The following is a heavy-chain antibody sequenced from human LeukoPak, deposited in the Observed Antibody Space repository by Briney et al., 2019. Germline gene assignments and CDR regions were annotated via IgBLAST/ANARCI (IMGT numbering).Heavy chain of an antibody. CDR2: IYHSGST. CDR1: GFTFSSYG. Sequence: GSLRLSCAASGFTFSSYGMHWVRQAPGKGLEWIGEIYHSGSTNYNPSLKSRVTISIDKSKNQFSLKLTSVTAADTAVYYCAKNSPLSASDIWGQGTMVTVSS. J-gene: IGHJ3*02. D-gene: IGHD2/OR15-2a*01. CDR3: AKNSPLSASDI. V-gene: IGHV4-4*02.